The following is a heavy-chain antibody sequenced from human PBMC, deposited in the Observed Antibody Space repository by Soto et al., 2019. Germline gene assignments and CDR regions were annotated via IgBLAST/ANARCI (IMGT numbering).Heavy chain of an antibody. J-gene: IGHJ6*02. CDR1: GFTFSNAW. Sequence: GGSLRLSCAASGFTFSNAWMSWVRQAPGKGLEWVGRIKSKTDGGTTDYAAPVKGRFTISRDDSKNTLYLQMNSLKTEDTAVYYCSTDPRYCSGGSCPTDYYYRMDVWGQGTTVTVSS. V-gene: IGHV3-15*01. CDR2: IKSKTDGGTT. D-gene: IGHD2-15*01. CDR3: STDPRYCSGGSCPTDYYYRMDV.